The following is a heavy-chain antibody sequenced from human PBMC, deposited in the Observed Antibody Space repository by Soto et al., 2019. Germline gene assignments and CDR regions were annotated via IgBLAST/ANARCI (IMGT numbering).Heavy chain of an antibody. V-gene: IGHV3-7*03. Sequence: RLVESGGGLVQPGESLRLSCGASAFTFSSYWMSWVRQAPGKGLEWVANIKEDGSEKYYVDSVKGRFTISRDNAKNSLYLETNSLRAEDTAVYYCARDGPFRSVTAPAHYYGMDVWGQGTTVTVSS. D-gene: IGHD2-21*02. CDR3: ARDGPFRSVTAPAHYYGMDV. J-gene: IGHJ6*02. CDR1: AFTFSSYW. CDR2: IKEDGSEK.